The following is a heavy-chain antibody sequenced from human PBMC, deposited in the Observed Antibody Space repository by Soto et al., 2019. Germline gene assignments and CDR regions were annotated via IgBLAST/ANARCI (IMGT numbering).Heavy chain of an antibody. CDR1: VFTFSSYG. Sequence: GWSLRLSCASAVFTFSSYGMPWVRQAPGTGLEWVAVMSYDGSKYYADTVKGRFTISRDNSKNTLYLQINSLRPEDTAVYYCAKDFTPWFGDYFYYYYGMDVWGQGTTVTVSS. V-gene: IGHV3-30*18. D-gene: IGHD4-17*01. J-gene: IGHJ6*02. CDR2: MSYDGSK. CDR3: AKDFTPWFGDYFYYYYGMDV.